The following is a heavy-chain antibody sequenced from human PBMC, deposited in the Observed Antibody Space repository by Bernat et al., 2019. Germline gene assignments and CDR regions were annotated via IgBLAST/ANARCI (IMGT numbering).Heavy chain of an antibody. CDR2: ISGSGGST. D-gene: IGHD2-8*02. V-gene: IGHV3-23*04. Sequence: EVQLVESGGGLVQPGGSLRLSCAASGFTFSSYAMSWVRQAPGKGLEWVSAISGSGGSTYYADSVKGRFTISRDNSKNTLYLQMNSLRAEDTDVYYCAKDALGYCTGGVCPDYWGQGTLVTVSS. CDR1: GFTFSSYA. CDR3: AKDALGYCTGGVCPDY. J-gene: IGHJ4*02.